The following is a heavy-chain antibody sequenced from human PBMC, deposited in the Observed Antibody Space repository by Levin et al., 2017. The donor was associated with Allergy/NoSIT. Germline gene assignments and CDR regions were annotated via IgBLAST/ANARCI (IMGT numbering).Heavy chain of an antibody. V-gene: IGHV3-33*01. CDR2: IWYDGSNK. J-gene: IGHJ4*02. CDR1: GFTFSSYG. CDR3: ARDVPASGSLDY. Sequence: GGSLRLSCAASGFTFSSYGMHWVRQAPGKGLEWVAVIWYDGSNKYYADSVKGRLTISRDNSKNTLYLQMNSLRAEDTALYYCARDVPASGSLDYWGQGTLVTVSS. D-gene: IGHD1-26*01.